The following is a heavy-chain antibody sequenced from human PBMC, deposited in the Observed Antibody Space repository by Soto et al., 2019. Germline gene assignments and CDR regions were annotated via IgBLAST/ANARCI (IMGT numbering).Heavy chain of an antibody. D-gene: IGHD2-2*01. CDR1: GYTFTSYA. CDR2: INAGNGNT. J-gene: IGHJ6*02. Sequence: GASVKVSCKASGYTFTSYAIHWVRQAPGQRLEWMGWINAGNGNTKYSQKFQDRVTITRDTSASTAYMELSSLRSEDTAVYYCAREVGCISTSCYYYYYYGMDVWGQGTTVTVSS. CDR3: AREVGCISTSCYYYYYYGMDV. V-gene: IGHV1-3*01.